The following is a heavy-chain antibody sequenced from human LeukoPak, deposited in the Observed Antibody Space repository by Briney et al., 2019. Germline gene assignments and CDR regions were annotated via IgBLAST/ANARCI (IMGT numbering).Heavy chain of an antibody. CDR2: ISGSGAGT. D-gene: IGHD2-2*02. V-gene: IGHV3-23*01. CDR3: AKSGYCTSTSCYTVPYFDS. CDR1: GFTFSNYA. J-gene: IGHJ4*02. Sequence: GGSLRLSCAASGFTFSNYAMSWVRQAPGKGLEWVSSISGSGAGTYYADSVKGRFTISRDSSKNTLYLQMNSLRAEDTAVYYCAKSGYCTSTSCYTVPYFDSWGQGTLVTVSS.